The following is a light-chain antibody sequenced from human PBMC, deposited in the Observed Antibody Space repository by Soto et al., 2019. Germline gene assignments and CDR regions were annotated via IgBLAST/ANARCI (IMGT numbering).Light chain of an antibody. V-gene: IGKV1-39*01. CDR3: QQSYSNPYN. CDR2: AAS. Sequence: DIQMTQSPPSLSASVGDRVTITCRASQSISSYLNWYQQKGGQAPKLLIYAASSLQSGVPSRFSGSGSGTDFTLTITSLQPEDSATYYCQQSYSNPYNFGQGTKLEIK. J-gene: IGKJ2*01. CDR1: QSISSY.